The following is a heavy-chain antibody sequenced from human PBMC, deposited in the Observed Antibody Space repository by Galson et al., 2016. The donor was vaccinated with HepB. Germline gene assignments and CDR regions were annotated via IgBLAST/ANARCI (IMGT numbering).Heavy chain of an antibody. D-gene: IGHD3-9*01. J-gene: IGHJ4*02. CDR3: ASSDYDILTGYYIVPY. V-gene: IGHV3-30*04. Sequence: SLRLSCAASGFNFSSYTMHWVRQAPGQGLEWVAVISYDGSDKYYADSVKGRFTISRDNSKNTLYLQMSSLRAEDTAVYYCASSDYDILTGYYIVPYWGQGTLVTVSS. CDR1: GFNFSSYT. CDR2: ISYDGSDK.